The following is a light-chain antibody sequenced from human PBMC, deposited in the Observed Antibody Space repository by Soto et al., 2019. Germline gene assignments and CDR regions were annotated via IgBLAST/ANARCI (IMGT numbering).Light chain of an antibody. CDR3: QQYGTSEII. CDR2: GAS. J-gene: IGKJ5*01. CDR1: QSISDT. Sequence: EIVMPQSPATLSVSPGGRATLSCRASQSISDTLAWYQQKPGQAPRLLIHGASTRAPGFPARYSASGSGTDFTLTISRLEPEDFAVFFCQQYGTSEIIFGQGTRLEIK. V-gene: IGKV3-15*01.